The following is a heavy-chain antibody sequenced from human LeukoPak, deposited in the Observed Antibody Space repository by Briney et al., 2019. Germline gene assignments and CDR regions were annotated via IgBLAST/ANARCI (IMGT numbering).Heavy chain of an antibody. CDR3: ARDTRRQSSSGYYLMDAFDI. D-gene: IGHD3-22*01. J-gene: IGHJ3*02. Sequence: SVKVSCTASGGTIRSYAISWVRQAPGQGLEWMGRIIPIFGTRNYAQKFQGRVTIITDESTSTAYMELSSLRSEDTAVYYCARDTRRQSSSGYYLMDAFDIWGQGTMVTVSS. CDR2: IIPIFGTR. V-gene: IGHV1-69*05. CDR1: GGTIRSYA.